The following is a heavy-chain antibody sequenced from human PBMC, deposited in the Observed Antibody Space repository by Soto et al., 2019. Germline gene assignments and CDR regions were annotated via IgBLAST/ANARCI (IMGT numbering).Heavy chain of an antibody. V-gene: IGHV6-1*01. CDR2: TYYRSKWYN. CDR1: GDSVSSNSAA. Sequence: PSQTLSLTCAISGDSVSSNSAAWNWIRQSPSRGLEWLGRTYYRSKWYNDYAVSVKSRITINPDTSKNQFSLQLNSVTPEDTAVYYCARAAYSSSRDGAYYYYGMDVWGQGTTVTVS. J-gene: IGHJ6*02. CDR3: ARAAYSSSRDGAYYYYGMDV. D-gene: IGHD6-6*01.